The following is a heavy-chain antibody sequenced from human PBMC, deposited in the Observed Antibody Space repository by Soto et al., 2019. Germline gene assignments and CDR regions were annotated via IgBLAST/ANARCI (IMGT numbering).Heavy chain of an antibody. CDR1: GDSVSNNSAA. CDR3: ARIVGGSSDY. Sequence: PSQTLSLTFAISGDSVSNNSAAWNWIRQPPWRGLEWLGRTYYRSKWYSDYALSVKSRITINADTSKNQFSLQLNSVTPEDAAMYYCARIVGGSSDYWGQGTLVTVSS. V-gene: IGHV6-1*01. CDR2: TYYRSKWYS. J-gene: IGHJ4*02. D-gene: IGHD2-15*01.